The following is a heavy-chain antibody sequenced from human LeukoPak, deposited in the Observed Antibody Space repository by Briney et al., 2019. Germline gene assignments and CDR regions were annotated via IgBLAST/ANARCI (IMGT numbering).Heavy chain of an antibody. Sequence: ASVKVSCKASGYTFTSYYMHWVRQAPGQGLEWMGIINPSGGSTSYAQKFQGRVTMTRDTSTSTVYMELSSLRSEDTAVYYCARDAVLGATEDRFDYWGQGTLVTVSP. D-gene: IGHD1-26*01. CDR3: ARDAVLGATEDRFDY. V-gene: IGHV1-46*01. CDR1: GYTFTSYY. CDR2: INPSGGST. J-gene: IGHJ4*02.